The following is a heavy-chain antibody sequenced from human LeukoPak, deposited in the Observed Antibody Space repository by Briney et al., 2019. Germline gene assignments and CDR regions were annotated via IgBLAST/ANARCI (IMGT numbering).Heavy chain of an antibody. Sequence: ASVKVSCKASGYTLTSYGISWVRQAPGQGLEWMGWISAHNGNTNYAQNLQGRVTITIDTSTSTAYMELRSLRSDDTAVYYCASGPCSGGYFDFDYWGQGTLVTVSS. D-gene: IGHD1-26*01. CDR1: GYTLTSYG. CDR3: ASGPCSGGYFDFDY. J-gene: IGHJ4*02. CDR2: ISAHNGNT. V-gene: IGHV1-18*01.